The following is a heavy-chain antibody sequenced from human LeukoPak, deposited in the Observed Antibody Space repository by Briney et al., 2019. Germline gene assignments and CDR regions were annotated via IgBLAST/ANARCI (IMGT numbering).Heavy chain of an antibody. CDR3: AKYRSCTNDICHGDFDY. J-gene: IGHJ4*02. CDR1: GFTFSSYA. V-gene: IGHV3-23*01. Sequence: SGGSLRLSCAASGFTFSSYAVSWLRQAPGKGLEGVTIISGSGGSTYSADSVKGRFTISRDNSKNTLYLQMNSLRAEDTALYYGAKYRSCTNDICHGDFDYWGQGTLVTVSS. D-gene: IGHD2-8*01. CDR2: ISGSGGST.